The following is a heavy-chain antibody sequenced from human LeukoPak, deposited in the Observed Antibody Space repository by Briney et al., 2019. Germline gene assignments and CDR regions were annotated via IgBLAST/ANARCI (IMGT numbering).Heavy chain of an antibody. V-gene: IGHV3-23*01. CDR1: GFTFRTYA. Sequence: GSLRLSCAASGFTFRTYAMSWVRQAPGKGLEWVSSISGSGYSTYYADSVKGRFTISRDNSKSTLYLQMNSLGAEDTAVYYCAKDRSDNTTWYVGSHWGQGTLVTVSS. J-gene: IGHJ4*02. D-gene: IGHD3-10*02. CDR2: ISGSGYST. CDR3: AKDRSDNTTWYVGSH.